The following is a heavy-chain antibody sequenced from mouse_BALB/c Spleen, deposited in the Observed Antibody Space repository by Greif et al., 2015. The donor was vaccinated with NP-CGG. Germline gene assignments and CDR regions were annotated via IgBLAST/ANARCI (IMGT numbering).Heavy chain of an antibody. Sequence: EVKLMESGAELVKPGASVKLSCTASGFNIKDTYMHWVKQRPEQGLEWIGRIDPANGNTKYGPKFQGKATITADTSSNTAYLQLSSLTSEDTAVYYCAGGNYDCAMDYWGQGTSVTVSS. CDR2: IDPANGNT. J-gene: IGHJ4*01. CDR1: GFNIKDTY. V-gene: IGHV14-3*02. D-gene: IGHD2-1*01. CDR3: AGGNYDCAMDY.